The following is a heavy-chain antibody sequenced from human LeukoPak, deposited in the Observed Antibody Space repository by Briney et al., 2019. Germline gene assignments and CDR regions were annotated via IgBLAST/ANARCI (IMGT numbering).Heavy chain of an antibody. D-gene: IGHD5-12*01. J-gene: IGHJ4*02. CDR1: GYTFAGYY. CDR3: ARARGRGYSGYAYYFDY. V-gene: IGHV1-2*02. CDR2: INPNSGGT. Sequence: GASVKVSCKASGYTFAGYYMHWVRQAPGQGLEWMGWINPNSGGTNYAQKFQGRVTMTRDTSISTAYMELSSLRSEDTAVYYCARARGRGYSGYAYYFDYWGQGTLVTVSS.